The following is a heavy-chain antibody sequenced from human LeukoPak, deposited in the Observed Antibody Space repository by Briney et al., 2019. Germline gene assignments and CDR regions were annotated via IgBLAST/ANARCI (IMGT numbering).Heavy chain of an antibody. CDR3: ARGLPRTYYYDSSGYFDY. V-gene: IGHV4-34*01. D-gene: IGHD3-22*01. CDR2: INHSGST. J-gene: IGHJ4*02. CDR1: GGSFSGYY. Sequence: SETLSLTCAVYGGSFSGYYWSWIRQPPGKGLEWIWEINHSGSTNYNPSLKSRVTISVDTSKNQFSLKLSSVTAADTAVYYCARGLPRTYYYDSSGYFDYWGQGTLVTVSS.